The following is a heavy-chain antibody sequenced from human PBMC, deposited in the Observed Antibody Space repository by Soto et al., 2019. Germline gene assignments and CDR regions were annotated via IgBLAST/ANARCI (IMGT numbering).Heavy chain of an antibody. CDR2: INHSGST. V-gene: IGHV4-34*01. CDR3: ARKSGSGSYYYYYYYMDV. J-gene: IGHJ6*03. Sequence: SETLSLTCAVYGGSFSGYYWSWIRQPPGKGLEWIGEINHSGSTNYNPSPKSRVTISVDTSKNQFSLKLSSVTAADTAVYYCARKSGSGSYYYYYYYMDVWGKGTTVTVSS. D-gene: IGHD3-10*01. CDR1: GGSFSGYY.